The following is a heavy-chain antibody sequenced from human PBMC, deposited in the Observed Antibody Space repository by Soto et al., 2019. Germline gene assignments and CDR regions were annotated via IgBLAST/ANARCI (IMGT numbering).Heavy chain of an antibody. V-gene: IGHV6-1*01. Sequence: SQTLSLTDAISGGSVSPNIATWDWIRQSPSRCLEWLGRTYYRSKWYNDYAVSVKGRITINPDTSNNQLSLQLNSVTPDDTAVYYCARTPPGDILTGPYFDYWGLGTLVTSPQ. J-gene: IGHJ4*02. CDR2: TYYRSKWYN. CDR1: GGSVSPNIAT. CDR3: ARTPPGDILTGPYFDY. D-gene: IGHD3-9*01.